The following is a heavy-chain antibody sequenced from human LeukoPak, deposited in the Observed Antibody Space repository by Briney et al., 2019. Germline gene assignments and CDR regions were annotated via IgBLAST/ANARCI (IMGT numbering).Heavy chain of an antibody. D-gene: IGHD2-2*02. CDR3: DRTLYRTKIVYGITISMEFSKYKFYLRMSLVPDANSAVYYCVGVDVEKGCINGSDV. Sequence: SDTLSLTCAVSVVSFRSYNDWGWLGQPPGDGLDGLGEVYHSGNTIYNPSLETLLTISMDTSKNHVSLSLTPVSGADASVYDSDRTLYRTKIVYGITISMEFSKYKFYLRMSLVPDANSAVYYCVGVDVEKGCINGSDVWGRGTMVTVSS. V-gene: IGHV4-4*02. CDR2: VYHSGNT. CDR1: VVSFRSYND. J-gene: IGHJ3*01.